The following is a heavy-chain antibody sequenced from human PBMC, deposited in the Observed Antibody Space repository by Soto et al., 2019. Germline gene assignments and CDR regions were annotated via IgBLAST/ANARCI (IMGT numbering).Heavy chain of an antibody. CDR3: AILSN. D-gene: IGHD6-6*01. Sequence: GGSLRLSCAASGFTVSSNYMNWVRQAPGKGLEWVSIIYSDGTTSYADSVKGRFTISRDNFKNTLHLQMNSLRAEDTAVYYCAILSNWGQGTLVTVS. CDR2: IYSDGTT. CDR1: GFTVSSNY. V-gene: IGHV3-53*01. J-gene: IGHJ4*02.